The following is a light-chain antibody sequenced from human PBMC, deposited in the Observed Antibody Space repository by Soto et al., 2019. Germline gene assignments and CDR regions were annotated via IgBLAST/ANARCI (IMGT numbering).Light chain of an antibody. CDR2: DVY. Sequence: QSVLTQPASVSVSPGQSIAISCTGVRTDVDGYDYVSWYQQHPGQAPQLIIYDVYNRPSGVSHRFSGSKSGNTASLTVSGLQAEDEADYYCSSYAGSNSYVFGTGTKVTVL. CDR3: SSYAGSNSYV. J-gene: IGLJ1*01. CDR1: RTDVDGYDY. V-gene: IGLV2-14*03.